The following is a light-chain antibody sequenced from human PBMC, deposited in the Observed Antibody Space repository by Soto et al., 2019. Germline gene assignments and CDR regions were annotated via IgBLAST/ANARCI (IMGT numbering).Light chain of an antibody. CDR3: QQYYDTHST. CDR1: QSVLYSSNNNNY. CDR2: WAS. Sequence: DIVMTQSPDSLAVSLGERATINCKSSQSVLYSSNNNNYIAWYQQKPGQPPKLIIYWASTRESGVPDRFSGSGSGTDFTLTISSLQAEDVEIYYCQQYYDTHSTLGQGTKVDIQ. J-gene: IGKJ1*01. V-gene: IGKV4-1*01.